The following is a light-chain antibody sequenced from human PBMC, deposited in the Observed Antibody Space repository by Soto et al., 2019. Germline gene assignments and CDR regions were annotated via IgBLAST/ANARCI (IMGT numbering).Light chain of an antibody. J-gene: IGKJ1*01. CDR2: DAS. CDR1: QGISSA. V-gene: IGKV1-13*02. CDR3: QQYNSYPWT. Sequence: ALQLTQSPSSLSASVGDRVTITCRASQGISSALAWYQQKPGKAPKLLIYDASSLESGVPSRFSGSGSGTEFTLTISSLQPDDFATYYCQQYNSYPWTFGQGTKVEIK.